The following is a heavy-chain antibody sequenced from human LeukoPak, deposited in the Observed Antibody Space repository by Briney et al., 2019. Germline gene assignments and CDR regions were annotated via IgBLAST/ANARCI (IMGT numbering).Heavy chain of an antibody. Sequence: GGSLRLSCAASGFTFSSYAMSWVRQAPGKGLECVSAISGSGGSTSYAQKFQRRVTMTRDTSTSTVYMELSSLRSEDTAVYYCARSIRAYHYDSSDYYPQDYNYGMEVWGQGTTVTVSS. CDR3: ARSIRAYHYDSSDYYPQDYNYGMEV. J-gene: IGHJ6*02. V-gene: IGHV3-23*01. CDR1: GFTFSSYA. D-gene: IGHD3-22*01. CDR2: ISGSGGST.